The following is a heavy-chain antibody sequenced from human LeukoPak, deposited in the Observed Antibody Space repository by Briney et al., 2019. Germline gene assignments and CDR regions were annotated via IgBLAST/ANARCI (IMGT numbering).Heavy chain of an antibody. CDR2: ISGSGDNT. V-gene: IGHV3-23*01. Sequence: GGSLRLSCAASGFNFSSYAMSWVRQAPGKGLEWVSSISGSGDNTYYAESVKGRFTISRDNSKNTLFLQMNSLRAEDTAVFYCAKRSEYTTGWFFDFWGQGTLVTVSS. J-gene: IGHJ4*02. D-gene: IGHD6-19*01. CDR1: GFNFSSYA. CDR3: AKRSEYTTGWFFDF.